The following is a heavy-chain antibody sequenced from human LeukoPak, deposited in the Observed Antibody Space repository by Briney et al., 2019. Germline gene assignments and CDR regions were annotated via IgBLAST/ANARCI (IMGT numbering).Heavy chain of an antibody. V-gene: IGHV1-8*01. CDR2: LNPNGGNT. D-gene: IGHD3-10*01. CDR3: ASSNITMVRGVIILGPYYYYYYMDV. Sequence: ASVKVSCKASGYTFTSYDINWGRQATGQGLEWMGWLNPNGGNTGYAQKFQGRVTMTRNTGISTAYMELSSLRYEDTAVYYCASSNITMVRGVIILGPYYYYYYMDVWGKGTTVTISS. J-gene: IGHJ6*03. CDR1: GYTFTSYD.